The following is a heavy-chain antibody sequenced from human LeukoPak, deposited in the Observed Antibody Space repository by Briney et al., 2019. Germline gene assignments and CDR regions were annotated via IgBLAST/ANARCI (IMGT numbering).Heavy chain of an antibody. Sequence: GASVKVSCKASGGTFSSYAISWVRQAPGQGLEWMGRINPNSGGTNYAQKFQGRVTMTRDTSISTAYMELSRLRSDDTAVYYCAREIYGLSPARDVVVSGDYWGQGTLVTVSS. D-gene: IGHD2-15*01. CDR3: AREIYGLSPARDVVVSGDY. CDR2: INPNSGGT. CDR1: GGTFSSYA. J-gene: IGHJ4*02. V-gene: IGHV1-2*06.